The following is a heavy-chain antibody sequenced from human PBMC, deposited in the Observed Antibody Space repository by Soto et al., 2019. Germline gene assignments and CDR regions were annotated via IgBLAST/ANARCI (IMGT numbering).Heavy chain of an antibody. CDR1: GGTFSSYA. J-gene: IGHJ5*02. V-gene: IGHV1-69*13. CDR2: IIPIFGTA. D-gene: IGHD6-6*01. Sequence: SVKVSCKASGGTFSSYAISWVRQAPGQGLEWMGGIIPIFGTANYAQKFQGRVTITADESTSTAYMELSSLRSEDTAVYYCARGYSSSPRWFDPWGQGILVTVSS. CDR3: ARGYSSSPRWFDP.